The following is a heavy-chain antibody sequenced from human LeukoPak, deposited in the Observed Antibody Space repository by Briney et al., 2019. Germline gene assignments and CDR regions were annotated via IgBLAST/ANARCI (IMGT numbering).Heavy chain of an antibody. D-gene: IGHD3-10*02. CDR2: TSGSGGST. V-gene: IGHV3-23*01. J-gene: IGHJ4*02. Sequence: QPGGSLRLSCAASGFTFSNYAMSWVRQAPGKGLEWVSTTSGSGGSTYYADSVKGRFTISRDNSNNTLYLQLDSLKAEGTAVYYCAKPLGVTMLGFDYWGQGTLVTVSS. CDR3: AKPLGVTMLGFDY. CDR1: GFTFSNYA.